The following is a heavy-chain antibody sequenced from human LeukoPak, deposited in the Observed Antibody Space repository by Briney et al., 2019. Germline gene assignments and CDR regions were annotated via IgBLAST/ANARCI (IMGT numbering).Heavy chain of an antibody. Sequence: ASVKVSRKASGYTFTSYGISWVRQAPGQGLEWMGWISGYNGNTKYAQKLQGRVTMTTDTSTTTAYMELRSLRSDDTAVYYCARVDWNYLLDYWGQGTLVTVSS. J-gene: IGHJ4*02. D-gene: IGHD1-7*01. V-gene: IGHV1-18*01. CDR2: ISGYNGNT. CDR1: GYTFTSYG. CDR3: ARVDWNYLLDY.